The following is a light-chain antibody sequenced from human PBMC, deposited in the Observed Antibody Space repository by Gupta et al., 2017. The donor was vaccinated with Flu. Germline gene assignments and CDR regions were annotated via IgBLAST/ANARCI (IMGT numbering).Light chain of an antibody. J-gene: IGKJ1*01. V-gene: IGKV6-21*01. Sequence: EIVLTQSPDFQSVTPKEKVTITCRASQNIGGALHWYRQKPEQSPELLIMYTSQSGSGVPSRFSGSGSGTDFTLTINGLEAEDAATYCCQQSSILPGTFGQGTKVEIK. CDR2: YTS. CDR3: QQSSILPGT. CDR1: QNIGGA.